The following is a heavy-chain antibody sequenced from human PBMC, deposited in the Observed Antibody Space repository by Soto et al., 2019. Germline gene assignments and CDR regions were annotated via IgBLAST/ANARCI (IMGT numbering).Heavy chain of an antibody. CDR3: ARDARYYYDSSGYTSDWYFDL. V-gene: IGHV1-18*01. J-gene: IGHJ2*01. CDR2: ISAYNGNT. CDR1: GYTFTSYG. Sequence: QVQLVQSGAEVKKPGASVKVSCKASGYTFTSYGISWVRQAPGQGLEWMGWISAYNGNTNYAQKLQGRDTMTTDTSTSTAYMELRSLRSDDTAVYYCARDARYYYDSSGYTSDWYFDLWGRGTLVTVSS. D-gene: IGHD3-22*01.